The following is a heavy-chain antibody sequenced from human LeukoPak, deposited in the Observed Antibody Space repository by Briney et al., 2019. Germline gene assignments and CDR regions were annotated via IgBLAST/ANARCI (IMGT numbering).Heavy chain of an antibody. CDR3: ARDRERITIFGVAPAFDY. Sequence: SVKVSCKPSGGTFSSYAISWVRQAPGQGLEWMGGIIPIFGTANYAQKFQGRVTITADESTSTAYMELSSLRSEDTAVYYCARDRERITIFGVAPAFDYWGQGTLVTVSS. D-gene: IGHD3-3*01. CDR1: GGTFSSYA. V-gene: IGHV1-69*13. J-gene: IGHJ4*02. CDR2: IIPIFGTA.